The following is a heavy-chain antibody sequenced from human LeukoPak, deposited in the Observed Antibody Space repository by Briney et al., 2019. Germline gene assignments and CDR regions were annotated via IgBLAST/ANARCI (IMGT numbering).Heavy chain of an antibody. CDR3: ARDPLNCSGGSCYSAGWFDP. CDR2: IIPILGIA. Sequence: VASVKVSCKASGGTFSSYAISWVRQAPGQGLEWMGRIIPILGIANYAQKFQGRVTITADKSTSTAYMELSSLRSEDTAGYYCARDPLNCSGGSCYSAGWFDPWGQGTLVTVSS. V-gene: IGHV1-69*04. CDR1: GGTFSSYA. J-gene: IGHJ5*02. D-gene: IGHD2-15*01.